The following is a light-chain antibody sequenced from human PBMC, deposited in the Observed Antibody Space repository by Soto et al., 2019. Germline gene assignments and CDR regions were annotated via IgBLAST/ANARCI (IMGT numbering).Light chain of an antibody. CDR1: QSVSSN. CDR2: GAS. V-gene: IGKV3-15*01. CDR3: XXXXNXRPQT. Sequence: EIVMTQSPATLSVSPGERATLSCRASQSVSSNLAWYQQKPGQAPRLLIYGASTRATGIPARFSGSGSGTEFTLTISSLQSEXFAXXYXXXXXNXRPQTFGQGTKVEIK. J-gene: IGKJ1*01.